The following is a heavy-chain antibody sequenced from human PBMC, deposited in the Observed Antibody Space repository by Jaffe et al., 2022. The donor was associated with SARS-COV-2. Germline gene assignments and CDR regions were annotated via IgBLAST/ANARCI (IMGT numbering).Heavy chain of an antibody. CDR3: AKGGRYDLLTGWPDY. D-gene: IGHD3-9*01. CDR1: GFTFDDYA. CDR2: INWNSGSI. Sequence: EVQLVESGGGLVQPGRSLRLSCAASGFTFDDYAMHWVRQAAGKGLEWVSGINWNSGSIDYADSVKGRFTISRDNAKNSLYLQMNSLRAEDTALYYCAKGGRYDLLTGWPDYWGQGTLVTVSS. V-gene: IGHV3-9*01. J-gene: IGHJ4*02.